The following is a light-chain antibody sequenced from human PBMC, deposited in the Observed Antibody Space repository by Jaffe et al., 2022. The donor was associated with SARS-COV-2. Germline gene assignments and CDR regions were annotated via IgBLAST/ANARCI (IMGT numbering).Light chain of an antibody. Sequence: IVMTQTPLSLTVTPGEPASISCRSSQSLLDSDDGNTYLDWYLQKPGQSPQLLMNTRSYRASGVPDRFSGSGSGTDFTLKISRVEAEDVGVYYCLQRIEFPYTFGQGTKLEI. V-gene: IGKV2-40*01. J-gene: IGKJ2*01. CDR3: LQRIEFPYT. CDR1: QSLLDSDDGNTY. CDR2: TRS.